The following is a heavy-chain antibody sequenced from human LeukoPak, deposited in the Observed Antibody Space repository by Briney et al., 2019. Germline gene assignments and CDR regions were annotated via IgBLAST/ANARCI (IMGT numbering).Heavy chain of an antibody. D-gene: IGHD1-14*01. Sequence: GGSLRLSCAASGFTVITNDMTWVRQAPGKGLEWVSVLYSDGNTKYADSVQGRFTISRDNSKNTLYLEMNSLSPDDTAVYYCARGVEPLGANTLAYWGQGTLVTVSS. CDR1: GFTVITND. CDR2: LYSDGNT. V-gene: IGHV3-53*01. J-gene: IGHJ4*02. CDR3: ARGVEPLGANTLAY.